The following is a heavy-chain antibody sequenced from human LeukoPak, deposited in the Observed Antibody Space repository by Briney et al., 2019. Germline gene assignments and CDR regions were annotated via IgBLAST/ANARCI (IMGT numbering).Heavy chain of an antibody. V-gene: IGHV1-69*13. CDR3: ARDTVRQLVGPTGYYFDY. D-gene: IGHD6-6*01. CDR2: IIPIFGTA. J-gene: IGHJ4*02. Sequence: ASVKVSCKASGYTFTGYYMHWVRQAPGQGLEWMGGIIPIFGTANYAQKFQGRVTITADESTSTAYMELSSLRSEDTAVYYCARDTVRQLVGPTGYYFDYWGQGTLVTVSS. CDR1: GYTFTGYY.